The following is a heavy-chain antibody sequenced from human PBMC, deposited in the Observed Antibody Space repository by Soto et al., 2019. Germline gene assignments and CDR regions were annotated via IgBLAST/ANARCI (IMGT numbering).Heavy chain of an antibody. V-gene: IGHV3-74*01. D-gene: IGHD6-19*01. Sequence: EVQLVKSGGGLVQPGGSLRLSCAASGFTLSSYWMHWVRQAPGKGLVWVSRISSDGTNVLHADSVKGRFTVSRDNAKNTFYLQMDSLSAEDTAVYSCARDQTVSGPSTLDSWGRGTRVAVSS. J-gene: IGHJ4*02. CDR2: ISSDGTNV. CDR3: ARDQTVSGPSTLDS. CDR1: GFTLSSYW.